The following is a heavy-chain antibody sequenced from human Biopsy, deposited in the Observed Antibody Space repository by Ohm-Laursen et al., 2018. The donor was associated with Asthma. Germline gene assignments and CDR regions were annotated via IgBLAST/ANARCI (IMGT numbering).Heavy chain of an antibody. CDR1: VFMFSSFG. CDR3: ARGLDYSGRSGFDY. V-gene: IGHV3-30*03. CDR2: MSYDGSME. Sequence: SLRLSCTASVFMFSSFGMHWVRQAPGKGMEWVALMSYDGSMEDYADSVIGRFTISRDNSMNTLYLHMNSLRVEDTAVYYCARGLDYSGRSGFDYWGPGTTVTVSS. J-gene: IGHJ4*02. D-gene: IGHD3-10*01.